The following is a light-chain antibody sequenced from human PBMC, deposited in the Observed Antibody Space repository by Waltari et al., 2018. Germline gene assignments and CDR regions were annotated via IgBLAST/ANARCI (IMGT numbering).Light chain of an antibody. CDR3: QQFGSSVMYT. Sequence: EVVLTQSPGTLSLSPGERVTLSCRASQSVSRSRIAWYLHRPGQAPRLLIYGASGRATGIPDRFSGSGSGTDFSLTISRVEPEDFAVYYCQQFGSSVMYTFGQGTKLEIK. CDR2: GAS. J-gene: IGKJ2*01. V-gene: IGKV3-20*01. CDR1: QSVSRSR.